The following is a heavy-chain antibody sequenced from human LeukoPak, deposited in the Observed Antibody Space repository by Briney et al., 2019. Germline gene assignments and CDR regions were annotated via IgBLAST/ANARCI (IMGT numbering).Heavy chain of an antibody. J-gene: IGHJ6*02. V-gene: IGHV3-53*01. Sequence: PGGSLRLSCAASGFTVSRNYMSWVRQAPGKGLEGVSDIYSGGSTYYADSVKGRFTISREKSKNKLELKMNSLRGEDTPVYYCARDHRNGDPGDYYYYVMYVWGQGTTVTVSS. CDR2: IYSGGST. CDR3: ARDHRNGDPGDYYYYVMYV. D-gene: IGHD4-17*01. CDR1: GFTVSRNY.